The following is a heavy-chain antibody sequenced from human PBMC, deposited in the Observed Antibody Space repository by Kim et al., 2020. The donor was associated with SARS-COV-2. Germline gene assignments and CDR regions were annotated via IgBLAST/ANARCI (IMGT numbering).Heavy chain of an antibody. J-gene: IGHJ4*02. V-gene: IGHV3-15*01. D-gene: IGHD3-10*01. Sequence: GGSLRLSCAASGFTFSNAWMSWVRQAPGKGLEWVGRIKSKTDGGTTDYAAPVKGRFTISRDDSKNTLYLQMNSLKTEDTAVYYCTTPGEFGELLYLDYWGQGTLVTVSS. CDR3: TTPGEFGELLYLDY. CDR1: GFTFSNAW. CDR2: IKSKTDGGTT.